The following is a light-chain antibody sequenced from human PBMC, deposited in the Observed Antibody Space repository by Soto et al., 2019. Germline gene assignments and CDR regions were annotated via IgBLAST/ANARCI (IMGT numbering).Light chain of an antibody. CDR3: SSSTSTSTLVL. J-gene: IGLJ2*01. CDR2: DVS. Sequence: QSALTQPASVSGSPGQAITISFTGIISDVGGYNSVSWYQHYPGKAPKLMIYDVSNRPSGISDRFSGSKSGNTASLTISGLQAEDEAAYYCSSSTSTSTLVLFGGGTKLTVL. CDR1: ISDVGGYNS. V-gene: IGLV2-14*01.